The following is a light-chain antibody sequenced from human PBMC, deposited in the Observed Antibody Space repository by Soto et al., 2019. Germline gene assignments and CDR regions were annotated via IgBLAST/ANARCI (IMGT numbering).Light chain of an antibody. Sequence: EIIMTQSPATLSVSPGERATLSCRASQSVSSNLAWYRQRPGQAPRLLIYGTSTRATGIPDRFSGSGSGTEFTITISSLQSEDFAVYYCQQYDSWPPLFTFVPGTKVDLK. CDR3: QQYDSWPPLFT. CDR1: QSVSSN. CDR2: GTS. J-gene: IGKJ3*01. V-gene: IGKV3-15*01.